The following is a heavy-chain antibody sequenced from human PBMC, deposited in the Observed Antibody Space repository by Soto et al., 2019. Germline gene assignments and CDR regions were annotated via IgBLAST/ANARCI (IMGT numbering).Heavy chain of an antibody. CDR2: IIPIFGTA. D-gene: IGHD2-2*01. Sequence: QVQLVQSGAEVKKPGSSVKVSCKASGGTFSSYAISWVRQAPGQGLEWMGGIIPIFGTANYAQKCQGRVTITADESTSAACMAPSSLRSEDTAVYYWARAGIVLVPAALDVWGQGTTVTVFS. CDR3: ARAGIVLVPAALDV. CDR1: GGTFSSYA. V-gene: IGHV1-69*12. J-gene: IGHJ6*02.